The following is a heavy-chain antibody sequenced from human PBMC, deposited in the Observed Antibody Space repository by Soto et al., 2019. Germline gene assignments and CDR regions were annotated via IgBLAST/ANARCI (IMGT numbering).Heavy chain of an antibody. J-gene: IGHJ6*02. Sequence: SETLSLTCTVSGGSISSSSYSWGWIRQPPGKGLEWIGSIYYSGSTYYNPSLKSRVTISVDTSKNQFSLKLSSVTAADTAVYYCAGPGGFLEWPDLYYYYGMDVWGQGTTVTVSS. V-gene: IGHV4-39*01. CDR3: AGPGGFLEWPDLYYYYGMDV. CDR1: GGSISSSSYS. CDR2: IYYSGST. D-gene: IGHD3-3*01.